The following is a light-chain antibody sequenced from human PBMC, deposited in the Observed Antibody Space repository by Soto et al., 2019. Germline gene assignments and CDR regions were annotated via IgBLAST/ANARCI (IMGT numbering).Light chain of an antibody. CDR2: KAS. CDR1: QTISSW. V-gene: IGKV1-5*03. Sequence: DIQMTQSPSTLSGSVGDRVTITCRASQTISSWLAWYQQKPGKAPKLLIYKASTLNSGVTSRFSGSGSGTEFTLTISTLQPDDFAPYYCQHYNSYSEAFGQGTKVELK. CDR3: QHYNSYSEA. J-gene: IGKJ1*01.